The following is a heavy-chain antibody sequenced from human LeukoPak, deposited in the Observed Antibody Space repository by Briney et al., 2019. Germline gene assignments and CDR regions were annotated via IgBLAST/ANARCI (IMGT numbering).Heavy chain of an antibody. CDR3: ARGNKAVAGHYYYYGMDV. Sequence: SETLSLTCAVYGGSFSGYYWSWIRQPPGKGLGWIGEINHSGSTNYNPSLKSRVTISVDTSKNQFSLRLSSVTAADTAVYYCARGNKAVAGHYYYYGMDVWGQGTTVTVSS. D-gene: IGHD6-19*01. CDR2: INHSGST. CDR1: GGSFSGYY. J-gene: IGHJ6*02. V-gene: IGHV4-34*01.